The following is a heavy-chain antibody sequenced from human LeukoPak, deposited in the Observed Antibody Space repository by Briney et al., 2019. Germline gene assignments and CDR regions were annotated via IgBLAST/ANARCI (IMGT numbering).Heavy chain of an antibody. V-gene: IGHV4-59*01. CDR1: GGSISSYY. D-gene: IGHD6-6*01. Sequence: PSETLSLTCTVSGGSISSYYWSWIRQPPGKGLEWIGYIYYSGSTNYNPSLKSRVTISVDTSKNQFSLKLSSVTAADTAVYYCARLSSSSDWATGCWFDPWGQGTLVTVSS. CDR2: IYYSGST. CDR3: ARLSSSSDWATGCWFDP. J-gene: IGHJ5*02.